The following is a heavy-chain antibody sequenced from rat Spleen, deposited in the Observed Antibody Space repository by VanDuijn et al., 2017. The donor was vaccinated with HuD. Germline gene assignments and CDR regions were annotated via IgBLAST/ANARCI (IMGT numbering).Heavy chain of an antibody. V-gene: IGHV3-3*01. CDR3: ASLYSSYSLYYFDY. CDR2: INSAGTT. CDR1: GYSIPSSYR. J-gene: IGHJ2*01. D-gene: IGHD1-2*01. Sequence: EVQLQESGPGLVKPSQSLSLTCSVTGYSIPSSYRWNWIRKFPGNKLEWMGYINSAGTTNYNPSLKSRISITRDTSKNQFFLQVNSVTTEDTATYYCASLYSSYSLYYFDYWGQGVMVTVSS.